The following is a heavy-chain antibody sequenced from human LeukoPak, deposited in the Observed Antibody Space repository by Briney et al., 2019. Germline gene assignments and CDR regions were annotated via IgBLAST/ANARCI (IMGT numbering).Heavy chain of an antibody. CDR2: IYYSGNT. Sequence: PSETLSLTCTVSGGSISSYYWSWLRQPPGKGLEWIGYIYYSGNTNYNPSLESRVTISVDTSKNQFSPKLRTVTAADTAVYYCARHSADCTGTSCYLFDPWGQGTLVTVSS. V-gene: IGHV4-59*08. J-gene: IGHJ5*02. CDR3: ARHSADCTGTSCYLFDP. D-gene: IGHD2-2*01. CDR1: GGSISSYY.